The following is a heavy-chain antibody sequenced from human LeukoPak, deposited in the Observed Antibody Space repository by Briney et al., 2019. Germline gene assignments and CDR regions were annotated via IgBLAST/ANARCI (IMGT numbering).Heavy chain of an antibody. V-gene: IGHV1-46*01. CDR3: ARAYYYGSGSSKYYFDY. CDR2: INPSRDST. D-gene: IGHD3-10*01. CDR1: GYTFTSYY. J-gene: IGHJ4*02. Sequence: ASVKVSCKASGYTFTSYYMHWVRQAPGQGLEWMGIINPSRDSTSYAQKFQGRVTMTRDMSTSTVYMELSSLRSEDTAVYYCARAYYYGSGSSKYYFDYWGQGTLVTVSS.